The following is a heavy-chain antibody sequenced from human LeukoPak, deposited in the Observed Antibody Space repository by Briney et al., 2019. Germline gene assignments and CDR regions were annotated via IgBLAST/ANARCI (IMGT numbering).Heavy chain of an antibody. CDR3: AREGDYGDYSKSFYYMDV. CDR2: IYTSENT. J-gene: IGHJ6*03. D-gene: IGHD4-17*01. Sequence: SETLSLTCTVSGGYIGSYCWSWIRQPAGKGLERIGRIYTSENTDYNPSLKSRVTMSVDMSTSQFSLRLTSVTAADTAVYYCAREGDYGDYSKSFYYMDVWGKGTTVTVSS. V-gene: IGHV4-4*07. CDR1: GGYIGSYC.